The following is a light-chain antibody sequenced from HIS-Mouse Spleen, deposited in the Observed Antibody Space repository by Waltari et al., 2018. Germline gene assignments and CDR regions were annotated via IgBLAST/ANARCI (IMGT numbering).Light chain of an antibody. CDR2: DVS. Sequence: QSALTQPASVSGSPGQSTTISCTGTSSYVGGSNYVPWYQQHPGKAPKLMIYDVSNRPSGVSNRFSGSKSGNTASLTISGLQAEDEADYYCSSYTSSSTEVFGGGTKLTVL. CDR3: SSYTSSSTEV. J-gene: IGLJ2*01. CDR1: SSYVGGSNY. V-gene: IGLV2-14*03.